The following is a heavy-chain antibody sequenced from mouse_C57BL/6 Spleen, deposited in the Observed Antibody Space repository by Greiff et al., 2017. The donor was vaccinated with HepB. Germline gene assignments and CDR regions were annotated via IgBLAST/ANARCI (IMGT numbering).Heavy chain of an antibody. Sequence: QVQLQQSGPELVKPGASVKISCKASGYAFSSSWMNWVKQRPGKGLEWIGRIYPGDGDTNYNGKFKGKATLTADKSSSTAYMQRSSLTSEDSAVYFCAIYYGSSYGLGRYYFDYWGQGTTLTVSS. CDR2: IYPGDGDT. CDR3: AIYYGSSYGLGRYYFDY. CDR1: GYAFSSSW. V-gene: IGHV1-82*01. D-gene: IGHD1-1*01. J-gene: IGHJ2*01.